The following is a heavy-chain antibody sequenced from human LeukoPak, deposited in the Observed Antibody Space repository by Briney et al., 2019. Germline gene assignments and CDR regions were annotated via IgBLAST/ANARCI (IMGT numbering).Heavy chain of an antibody. V-gene: IGHV4-59*01. CDR3: ARAPLAYCGGDCYWYFDL. D-gene: IGHD2-21*01. CDR1: GGFISSYY. CDR2: IYHSGST. J-gene: IGHJ2*01. Sequence: SETLSLTCTVSGGFISSYYWSWIRQPPGKGLEWIGYIYHSGSTNYNPSLKSRVTISVDTSKNQFSLKLSSVTAADTAVYYCARAPLAYCGGDCYWYFDLWGRGTLVTVSS.